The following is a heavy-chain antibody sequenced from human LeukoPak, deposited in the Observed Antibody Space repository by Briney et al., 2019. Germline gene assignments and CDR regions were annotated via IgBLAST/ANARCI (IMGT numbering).Heavy chain of an antibody. CDR2: ISGGGSGT. CDR1: GFTFSSYA. Sequence: GGSLRLSCAPSGFTFSSYAMSWVRQAPGKGLEWVAVISGGGSGTYYADSVRGRFTISRDNSKNTVYLQMNSLRAEDTATYYCAKAVGSSGYFSRDAFDIWGQGTMVTVSS. D-gene: IGHD3-22*01. V-gene: IGHV3-23*01. CDR3: AKAVGSSGYFSRDAFDI. J-gene: IGHJ3*02.